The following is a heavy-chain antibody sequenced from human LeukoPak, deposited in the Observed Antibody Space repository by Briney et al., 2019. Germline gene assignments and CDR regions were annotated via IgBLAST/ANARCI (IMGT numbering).Heavy chain of an antibody. D-gene: IGHD6-19*01. J-gene: IGHJ4*02. CDR2: ISFSVNTK. Sequence: LSLTCTVSGGSISSSSYYWGWLRQPPGKGLEWVSYISFSVNTKYYGDSVKGRFTISRDNARNSLYLHMDSLRAEDTAVYYCARGAYGSGWAYFDHWGQGTLVTVSS. V-gene: IGHV3-11*04. CDR1: GGSISSSSYY. CDR3: ARGAYGSGWAYFDH.